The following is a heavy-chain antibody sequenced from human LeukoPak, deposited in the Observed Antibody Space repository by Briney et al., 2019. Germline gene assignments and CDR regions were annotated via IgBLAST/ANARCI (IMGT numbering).Heavy chain of an antibody. V-gene: IGHV5-51*01. CDR2: INPGNSDT. CDR3: ARRSSSEF. J-gene: IGHJ4*02. CDR1: GYSFSNYW. D-gene: IGHD6-6*01. Sequence: GESLKISCKGSGYSFSNYWIGWVRQMPGKGLEWTAIINPGNSDTKYNPAFQGQVTISADKSISTAYLQWGSLKASDSAMYYCARRSSSEFWGQGTLVTVSS.